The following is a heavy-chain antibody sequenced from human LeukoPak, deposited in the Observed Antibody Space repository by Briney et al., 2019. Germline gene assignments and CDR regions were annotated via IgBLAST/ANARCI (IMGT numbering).Heavy chain of an antibody. CDR3: ASTNHYSSSSRFDY. Sequence: PSETLSLTCAVSGYSISSGYYWGWIRQPPGKGLEWIGSIYHSGSTYYNPSLKSRVTISVDTSKNQFSLKLSSVTAVDTAVYYCASTNHYSSSSRFDYWGQGTLVTVSS. V-gene: IGHV4-38-2*01. CDR2: IYHSGST. J-gene: IGHJ4*02. D-gene: IGHD6-6*01. CDR1: GYSISSGYY.